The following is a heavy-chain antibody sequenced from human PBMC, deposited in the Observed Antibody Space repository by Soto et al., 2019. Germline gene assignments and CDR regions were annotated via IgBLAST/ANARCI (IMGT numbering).Heavy chain of an antibody. V-gene: IGHV4-34*01. Sequence: QVQLQQWGAGLLKPSETLSLTCAVSGGSLIDYYWPWIRQSPGKGLEWIGEIHPSGSTYYNPSLRSRVTISVDTSKNQFSLKLTSLTAADTAIYYCARGRDEYKLGNVWGHGTTVTVS. CDR2: IHPSGST. D-gene: IGHD1-1*01. CDR3: ARGRDEYKLGNV. J-gene: IGHJ6*02. CDR1: GGSLIDYY.